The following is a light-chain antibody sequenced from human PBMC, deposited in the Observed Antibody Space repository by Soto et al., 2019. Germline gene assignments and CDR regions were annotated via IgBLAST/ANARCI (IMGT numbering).Light chain of an antibody. CDR1: QSVSSY. CDR3: QQRSNWPLFT. V-gene: IGKV3-11*01. Sequence: EIVLTQSPATLSLSPGERATLSCRASQSVSSYLAWYQLKSGQAPRLPIYDASNRATGTPARFSGSGSGTDFTLTISSLEPEDFAVYYCQQRSNWPLFTFGPGTKVEIK. J-gene: IGKJ3*01. CDR2: DAS.